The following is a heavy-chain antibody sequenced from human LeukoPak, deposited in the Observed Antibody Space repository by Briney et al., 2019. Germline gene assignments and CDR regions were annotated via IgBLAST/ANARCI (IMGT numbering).Heavy chain of an antibody. CDR2: IIPIFDTP. CDR1: GGAFSNYA. J-gene: IGHJ4*02. V-gene: IGHV1-69*06. Sequence: SVKVSCKASGGAFSNYAISWVRQAPGQGLEWMGGIIPIFDTPNFAQKFQGRVTITADKSTSTAYMELSRLRSEDTAVYYCARAVQVTTGGLFDYWGQGTLVTVSS. D-gene: IGHD4-17*01. CDR3: ARAVQVTTGGLFDY.